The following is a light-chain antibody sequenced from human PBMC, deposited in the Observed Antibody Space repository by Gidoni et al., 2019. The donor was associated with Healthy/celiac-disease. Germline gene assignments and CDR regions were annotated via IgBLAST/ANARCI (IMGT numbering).Light chain of an antibody. CDR3: QQLNSYPLFT. CDR2: AAS. CDR1: QRISSY. V-gene: IGKV1-9*01. Sequence: DIQLTQSPSFLSASVGDRVTITCRASQRISSYVAWYQQKPGKAPKLLIYAASTLQSGVPSRFSGSGSGREFTLTISSLQPEDLATYYCQQLNSYPLFTFGPGTKVEIK. J-gene: IGKJ3*01.